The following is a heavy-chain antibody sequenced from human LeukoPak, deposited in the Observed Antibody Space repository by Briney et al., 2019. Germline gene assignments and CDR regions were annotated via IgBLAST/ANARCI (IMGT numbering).Heavy chain of an antibody. CDR2: IYHSGST. Sequence: SGTLSLTCTVSGYSFSSGSNWGWIRQPPGKGLGGFGSIYHSGSTYYNPSLKSRVTISVDTSKNQFSLKLSSVTAADTAVYYCARDAGGYGRGYFDYWGQGTLVTVSS. CDR3: ARDAGGYGRGYFDY. CDR1: GYSFSSGSN. V-gene: IGHV4-38-2*02. J-gene: IGHJ4*02. D-gene: IGHD5-12*01.